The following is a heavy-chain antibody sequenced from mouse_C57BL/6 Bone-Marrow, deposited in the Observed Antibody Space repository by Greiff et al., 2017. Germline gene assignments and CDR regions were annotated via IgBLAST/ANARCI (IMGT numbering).Heavy chain of an antibody. CDR1: GYSFTGYY. Sequence: EVQLQQSGPELVKPGASVKISCKASGYSFTGYYMHWVKQSHGNILDWIGYIYPYNGVSSYNQKFKGKATLTVDKSSSTAYMELRSLTSEDSAVYYCGRELRPNPLYYYAMDYWGQGTSVTVSS. D-gene: IGHD3-2*02. CDR2: IYPYNGVS. CDR3: GRELRPNPLYYYAMDY. J-gene: IGHJ4*01. V-gene: IGHV1-31*01.